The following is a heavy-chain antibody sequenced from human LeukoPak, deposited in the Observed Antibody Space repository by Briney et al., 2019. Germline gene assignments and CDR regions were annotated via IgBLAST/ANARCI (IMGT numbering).Heavy chain of an antibody. CDR2: ISSSSSYI. CDR3: AGRRVLDASFDY. V-gene: IGHV3-21*01. J-gene: IGHJ4*02. D-gene: IGHD3-16*01. CDR1: GFTFSSYS. Sequence: GGSLRFSCAASGFTFSSYSMNWVRQAPGKGLEWVSSISSSSSYIYYADSVKGRFTISRDNAKNSLYLQMNSLRAEDTAVYYCAGRRVLDASFDYWGQGTLVTVSS.